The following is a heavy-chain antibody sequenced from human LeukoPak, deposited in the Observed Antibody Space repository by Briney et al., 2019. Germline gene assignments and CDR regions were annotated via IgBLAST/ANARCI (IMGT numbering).Heavy chain of an antibody. CDR1: GGSISSYY. D-gene: IGHD6-13*01. J-gene: IGHJ2*01. V-gene: IGHV4-59*01. CDR3: ARAGSSWYPLSGYFDL. CDR2: IYYSGST. Sequence: SETLSLTCTVSGGSISSYYWSWIRQPPGKGLEWIGYIYYSGSTNYSPSLKSRVTISVDTSKNQFSLKPSSVTAADTAVYYCARAGSSWYPLSGYFDLWGRGTLVTVSS.